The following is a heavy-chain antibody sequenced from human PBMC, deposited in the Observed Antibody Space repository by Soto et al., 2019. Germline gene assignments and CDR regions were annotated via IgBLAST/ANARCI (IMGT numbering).Heavy chain of an antibody. Sequence: GGSLRLSCAASGFTFSSYAMHWVRQAPGKGLEWVAVISYDGSNKYYADSVKGRFTISRDNSKNTLYLQMNSLRAEDTAVYYCARAPKGIAVSWFDYWGQGTLVTVSS. CDR2: ISYDGSNK. J-gene: IGHJ4*02. D-gene: IGHD6-19*01. CDR3: ARAPKGIAVSWFDY. V-gene: IGHV3-30-3*01. CDR1: GFTFSSYA.